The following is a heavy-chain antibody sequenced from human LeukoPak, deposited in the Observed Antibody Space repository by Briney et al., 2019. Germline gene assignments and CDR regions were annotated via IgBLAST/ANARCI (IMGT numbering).Heavy chain of an antibody. CDR3: AKDINSGSSPAGYFDY. D-gene: IGHD1-26*01. Sequence: GGSLRLSCAASGFTFDDYTMHWVRQAPGKGLEWVSLISGDGGSTYYADSVKGRFTISRDNSKNSLYLQMNSLRIEDTALYSCAKDINSGSSPAGYFDYWGQGTLVTVSS. CDR2: ISGDGGST. J-gene: IGHJ4*02. V-gene: IGHV3-43*01. CDR1: GFTFDDYT.